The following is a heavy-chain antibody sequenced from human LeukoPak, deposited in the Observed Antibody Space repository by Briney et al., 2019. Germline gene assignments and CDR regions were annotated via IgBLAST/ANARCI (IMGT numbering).Heavy chain of an antibody. Sequence: QPGGSLRPSCAASGFSFSSYWMHWVRQAPGKGLVWVSRINTDGSTTTYADSVKGRFTISRDTAKNTLYLQMNSLRAEDTAVYYCARVAGGTTFDYWGQGALVTVSS. CDR1: GFSFSSYW. CDR2: INTDGSTT. D-gene: IGHD6-13*01. V-gene: IGHV3-74*01. J-gene: IGHJ4*02. CDR3: ARVAGGTTFDY.